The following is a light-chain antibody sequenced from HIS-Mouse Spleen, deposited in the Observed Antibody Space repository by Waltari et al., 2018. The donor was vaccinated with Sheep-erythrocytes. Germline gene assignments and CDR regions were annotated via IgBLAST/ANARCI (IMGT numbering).Light chain of an antibody. CDR1: SSDVGGYNY. CDR2: DVS. J-gene: IGLJ1*01. Sequence: QSALTQPRSVSGSPGQSVTIPCTGTSSDVGGYNYVSWYQQHPGKAHKLMIYDVSKRPSGVPDRFSGSKSGNTASLTISGLQAEDEADYYCCSYAGSYNHVFATGTKVTVL. CDR3: CSYAGSYNHV. V-gene: IGLV2-11*01.